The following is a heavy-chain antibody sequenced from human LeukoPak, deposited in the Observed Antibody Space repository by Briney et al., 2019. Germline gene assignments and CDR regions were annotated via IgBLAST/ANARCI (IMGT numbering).Heavy chain of an antibody. J-gene: IGHJ6*04. V-gene: IGHV3-48*03. CDR1: RFTFSNE. CDR2: ISSSGSTI. D-gene: IGHD3-10*02. Sequence: PGGSLRLSCAASRFTFSNEMNWVRQAPGKGLEWVSYISSSGSTIYYADSVKGRFTISRDNAKNSLYLQMNSLRAEDTAVYYCAELGITMIGGVWGKGTTVTISP. CDR3: AELGITMIGGV.